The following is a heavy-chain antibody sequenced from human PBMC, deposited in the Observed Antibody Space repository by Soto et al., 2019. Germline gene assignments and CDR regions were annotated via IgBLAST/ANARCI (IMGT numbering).Heavy chain of an antibody. J-gene: IGHJ6*02. CDR3: VMVDNYVTPTPQDV. CDR2: ISPYTGNT. CDR1: GYIFVNYG. V-gene: IGHV1-18*01. Sequence: QVQLVQSGDEVKKPGASVKVTCKASGYIFVNYGIAWVRQAPGQGLEWMGWISPYTGNTHSASKVQGRLTMTTDTSTSTAYMDLGSLTSDDTAVYYCVMVDNYVTPTPQDVWGQGTTVTVSS. D-gene: IGHD3-16*01.